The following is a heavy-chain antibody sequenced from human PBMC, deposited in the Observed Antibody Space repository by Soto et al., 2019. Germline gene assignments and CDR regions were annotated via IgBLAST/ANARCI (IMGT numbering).Heavy chain of an antibody. D-gene: IGHD2-8*02. CDR2: ISYDGSNK. CDR3: ARPYARTMSHYWDY. CDR1: GFTFSSYA. V-gene: IGHV3-30-3*01. J-gene: IGHJ4*02. Sequence: GGTLRLSCAASGFTFSSYAMHRVRRAPGKGLEWVAVISYDGSNKYYADSVKGRFTISRDKGKSTLYLQMNSLRAEETALHDCARPYARTMSHYWDYWGQGTVVTVSS.